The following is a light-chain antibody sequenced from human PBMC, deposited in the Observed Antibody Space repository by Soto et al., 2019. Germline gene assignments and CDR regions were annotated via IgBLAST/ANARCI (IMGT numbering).Light chain of an antibody. CDR2: KVS. CDR3: MQGTHWPPYT. Sequence: DVVMTQSPLSLPVTLGQPASISCRSSQSLAYSDGHTYLNWFQQRPSQSPRSLIYKVSNRGSGVPDGFSGSGAGTEFTLKISRVEAEDVGGYYCMQGTHWPPYTFGQGTKLEIK. V-gene: IGKV2-30*01. J-gene: IGKJ2*01. CDR1: QSLAYSDGHTY.